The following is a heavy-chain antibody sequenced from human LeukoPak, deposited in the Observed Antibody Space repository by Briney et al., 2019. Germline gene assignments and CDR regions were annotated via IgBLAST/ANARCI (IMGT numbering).Heavy chain of an antibody. CDR1: GGSISSNNW. J-gene: IGHJ5*02. D-gene: IGHD1-14*01. V-gene: IGHV4-4*02. CDR3: ARDHAEGWFDP. Sequence: PSETLSLTCAVSGGSISSNNWWGWVRQPPGKGLEWIGEIYHSGSPNYNPSLKSRVTISVDKSRNHFSLNLSSVTAADTAVYYCARDHAEGWFDPWGQGTLVTVSS. CDR2: IYHSGSP.